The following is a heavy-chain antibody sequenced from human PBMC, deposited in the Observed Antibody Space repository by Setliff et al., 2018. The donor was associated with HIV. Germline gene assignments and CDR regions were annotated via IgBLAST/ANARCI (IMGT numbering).Heavy chain of an antibody. J-gene: IGHJ4*02. Sequence: PGGSLRLSCATSGFTFIDYALNWVRQAPGGGLEWVSAISGSGGSTYYADSVKGRLIISRDNSRNTLYLQLNSLRVEDTAVYFCAKEDQRVTSVDYWGQGTPVTVSS. V-gene: IGHV3-23*01. D-gene: IGHD2-2*01. CDR2: ISGSGGST. CDR3: AKEDQRVTSVDY. CDR1: GFTFIDYA.